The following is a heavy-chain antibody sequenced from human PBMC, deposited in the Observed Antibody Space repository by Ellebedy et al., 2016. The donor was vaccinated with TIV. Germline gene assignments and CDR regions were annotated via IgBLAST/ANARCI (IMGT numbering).Heavy chain of an antibody. J-gene: IGHJ4*02. CDR3: ARDRDVTSRGILDS. Sequence: MPSETLSLTCAVSGGSISSSNWWPWVRQAPGRGLEWIGEVYHSGSTYYNQSLESRVTISVDKSKNQFSLKLISVTAADTAMYFCARDRDVTSRGILDSWGQGILVTVSS. CDR2: VYHSGST. V-gene: IGHV4-4*02. D-gene: IGHD1-14*01. CDR1: GGSISSSNW.